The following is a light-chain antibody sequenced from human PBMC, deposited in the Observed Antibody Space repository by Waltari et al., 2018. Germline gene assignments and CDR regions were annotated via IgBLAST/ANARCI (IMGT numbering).Light chain of an antibody. Sequence: SYVLTQPPSVSVAPGQTAKITCAEENIERQSVQWYQLKPGQAPIHIVFGDKNRPSGIPARFSGSNSGNTATLTITRVEAGDEADYYCQLWDPKSDDPVFGGGTKLTVL. CDR3: QLWDPKSDDPV. CDR1: NIERQS. V-gene: IGLV3-21*02. J-gene: IGLJ3*02. CDR2: GDK.